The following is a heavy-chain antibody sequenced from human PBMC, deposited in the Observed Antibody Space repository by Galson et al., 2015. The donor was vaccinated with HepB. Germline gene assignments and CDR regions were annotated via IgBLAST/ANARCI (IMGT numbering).Heavy chain of an antibody. D-gene: IGHD1-1*01. Sequence: SVKVSCKASGGTFSSYTLHWVRQAPGQGLEWMGRIIPTLHLLKYAEKFEGRVTITADRSTVTADLELTGLTSDDTAVYYCRLEGPFDSWGQGTLVTVSS. V-gene: IGHV1-69*02. CDR1: GGTFSSYT. CDR3: RLEGPFDS. CDR2: IIPTLHLL. J-gene: IGHJ4*02.